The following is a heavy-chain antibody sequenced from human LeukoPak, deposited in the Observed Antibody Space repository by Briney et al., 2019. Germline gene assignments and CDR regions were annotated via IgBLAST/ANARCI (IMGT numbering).Heavy chain of an antibody. J-gene: IGHJ3*02. CDR3: ASSCRTSGYAFDI. CDR2: MNPNSGNT. D-gene: IGHD2-2*01. V-gene: IGHV1-8*01. Sequence: ASVKVSCTASGYTFTSYDINWVRQATGQGLEWMGWMNPNSGNTGYAQKFQGRVTMTRNTSISTAYMELSSLRSEDTAVYYCASSCRTSGYAFDIWGQGTMVTVSS. CDR1: GYTFTSYD.